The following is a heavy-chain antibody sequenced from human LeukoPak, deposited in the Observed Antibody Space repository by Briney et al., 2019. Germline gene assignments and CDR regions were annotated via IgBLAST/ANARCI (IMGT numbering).Heavy chain of an antibody. J-gene: IGHJ3*02. Sequence: SETLSLTCTVSGGSISSGGYYWSWIRQPPGMGLEWIGYIYHSGSTNYNPSLKSRVTISVDTSKNQFSLKLSSVTAADTAVYYCASYDSGYDAFDIWGQGTMVTVSS. CDR3: ASYDSGYDAFDI. V-gene: IGHV4-61*08. D-gene: IGHD3-22*01. CDR2: IYHSGST. CDR1: GGSISSGGYY.